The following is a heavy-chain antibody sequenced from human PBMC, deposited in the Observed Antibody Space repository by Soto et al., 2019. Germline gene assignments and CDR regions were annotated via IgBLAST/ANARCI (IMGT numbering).Heavy chain of an antibody. D-gene: IGHD3-10*01. J-gene: IGHJ6*02. Sequence: QVQLVQSGAEVKKPGSSVKVSCKTSGVSFNNNGIGWVRQAPGHGLEWMGGVSPPFRTSNYARKFKGRISITADASTGTGNMELSSLTSEDTAQYYCARVLYYGSGSYSPYGMDVGGQGTTVTVSS. CDR1: GVSFNNNG. V-gene: IGHV1-69*01. CDR2: VSPPFRTS. CDR3: ARVLYYGSGSYSPYGMDV.